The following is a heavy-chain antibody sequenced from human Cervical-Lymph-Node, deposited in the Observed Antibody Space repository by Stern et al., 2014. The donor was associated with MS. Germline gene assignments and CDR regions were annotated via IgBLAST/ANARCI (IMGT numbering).Heavy chain of an antibody. V-gene: IGHV3-9*01. J-gene: IGHJ4*02. CDR2: ISSNSGNK. CDR3: VNGRD. Sequence: EVQLVESGGGLVQPGRSLRLSCAASGFRFDDFSMHWVRQAPGKGLAWVSGISSNSGNKAYAKSVEGRFTISRDNAKRSVYLQLSSLRTDDTARYYCVNGRDWGQGTLVIVSS. CDR1: GFRFDDFS.